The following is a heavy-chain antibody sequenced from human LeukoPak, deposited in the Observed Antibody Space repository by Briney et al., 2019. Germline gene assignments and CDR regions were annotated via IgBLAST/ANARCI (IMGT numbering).Heavy chain of an antibody. CDR2: IYYSGST. V-gene: IGHV4-59*12. J-gene: IGHJ6*03. CDR3: ARDYYDSSGYYYYYYMDV. Sequence: KPSETLSLTCTVSGGSISSYYWSWIRQPPGKGLEWIGYIYYSGSTNYNPSLKSRVTMSVDTSKNQFSLKLSSVTAADTAVYYCARDYYDSSGYYYYYYMDVWGKGTTVTVSS. D-gene: IGHD3-22*01. CDR1: GGSISSYY.